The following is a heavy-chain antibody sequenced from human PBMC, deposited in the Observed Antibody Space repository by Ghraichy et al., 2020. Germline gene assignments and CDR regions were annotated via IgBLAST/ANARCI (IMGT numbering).Heavy chain of an antibody. V-gene: IGHV3-21*01. CDR3: ARRIVGQTRYGPDY. CDR2: LTGTSSYI. D-gene: IGHD1-26*01. Sequence: GGSLRLSCAASGFTFSSHSMNWVRQAPGKGLEWVSSLTGTSSYIYYADSVKGRFTISRDNAKNSLYLQMHSLRVEDTAVYYCARRIVGQTRYGPDYWGQGTLVTVSS. CDR1: GFTFSSHS. J-gene: IGHJ4*02.